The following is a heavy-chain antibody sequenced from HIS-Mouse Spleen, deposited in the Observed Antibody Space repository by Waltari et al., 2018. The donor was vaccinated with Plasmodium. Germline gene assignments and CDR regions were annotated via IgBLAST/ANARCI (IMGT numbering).Heavy chain of an antibody. CDR2: INHSGST. D-gene: IGHD7-27*01. V-gene: IGHV4-34*01. CDR1: GGSLRVYY. CDR3: ARGQLGIDAFDI. J-gene: IGHJ3*02. Sequence: QVQLQQWGAGLLKPSETLSLTCAVYGGSLRVYYWRWLRQPPGKGLEWIGEINHSGSTNYNPSLKSRVTISVDTSKNQFSLKLSSVTAADTAVYYCARGQLGIDAFDIWGQGTMVTVSS.